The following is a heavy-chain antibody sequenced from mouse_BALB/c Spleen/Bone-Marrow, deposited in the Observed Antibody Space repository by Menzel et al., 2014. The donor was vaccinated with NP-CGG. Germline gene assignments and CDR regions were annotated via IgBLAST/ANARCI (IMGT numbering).Heavy chain of an antibody. D-gene: IGHD3-1*01. CDR1: GYAFSTYW. J-gene: IGHJ2*01. CDR2: IYPGDGDT. V-gene: IGHV1-80*01. CDR3: ARVGFSFDY. Sequence: VQLQESGAELVRPGSSVKISCEASGYAFSTYWMNWVKQRPGQGLEWIGQIYPGDGDTNYNGKFKGKATLTADRSSSTASMQLSSLTSEGSAVYFCARVGFSFDYWGQGTTLTVSS.